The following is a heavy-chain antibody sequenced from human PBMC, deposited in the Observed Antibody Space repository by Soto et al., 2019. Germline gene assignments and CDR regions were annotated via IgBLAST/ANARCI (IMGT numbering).Heavy chain of an antibody. CDR2: INESGST. D-gene: IGHD6-13*01. J-gene: IGHJ5*02. CDR3: ARSRRGFGSSWFDWFDP. CDR1: GGSFSGYY. V-gene: IGHV4-34*01. Sequence: PSETLSLTCAVYGGSFSGYYWSWIRQPPGKGLEWIGEINESGSTKHNPSLKSRVTISVDTSKNQFSLKLSSVTAADTAVYYCARSRRGFGSSWFDWFDPWGQGTLVTVSS.